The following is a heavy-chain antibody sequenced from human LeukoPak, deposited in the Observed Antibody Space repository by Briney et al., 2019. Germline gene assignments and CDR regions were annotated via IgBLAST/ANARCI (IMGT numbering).Heavy chain of an antibody. V-gene: IGHV3-66*02. J-gene: IGHJ4*02. CDR2: IYTGGTT. D-gene: IGHD6-19*01. Sequence: GGSLRLSCAASGFSVSSNNMNWVRQAPGKGLEWVSAIYTGGTTYYADSVKGRFTISRDNSKNTLYLQMNRLRAEDTAVYYCARDKLGSGYSSDFDYWGQGTLVSVSS. CDR3: ARDKLGSGYSSDFDY. CDR1: GFSVSSNN.